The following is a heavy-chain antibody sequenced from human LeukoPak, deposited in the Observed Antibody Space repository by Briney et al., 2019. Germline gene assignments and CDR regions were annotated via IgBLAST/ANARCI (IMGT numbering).Heavy chain of an antibody. V-gene: IGHV4-34*01. D-gene: IGHD6-13*01. CDR3: ARDSAFSSWYYFDY. J-gene: IGHJ4*02. CDR1: GGSFSGYY. Sequence: SETLSLTCAVYGGSFSGYYWSWIRQPPGKGLEWIGEINHSGSTNYNPSLKSRVTISIDTSKNEFSLKLSSLTAADTAAYYCARDSAFSSWYYFDYWGQGTLVTVSS. CDR2: INHSGST.